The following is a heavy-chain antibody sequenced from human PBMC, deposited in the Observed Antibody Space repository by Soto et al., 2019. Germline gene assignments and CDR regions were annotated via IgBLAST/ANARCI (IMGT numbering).Heavy chain of an antibody. J-gene: IGHJ6*02. CDR1: GGSITGNNNY. Sequence: SETLSLTCTVSGGSITGNNNYWGWIRQPPGKGLEWIGSLYYTDYTDSNPSLRSRVTISVDTSENQFSLKLTSVTAADTAVYYCARHLYYDISPGYLRPYHYYGMDVWGQGTTVT. CDR3: ARHLYYDISPGYLRPYHYYGMDV. D-gene: IGHD3-9*01. V-gene: IGHV4-39*01. CDR2: LYYTDYT.